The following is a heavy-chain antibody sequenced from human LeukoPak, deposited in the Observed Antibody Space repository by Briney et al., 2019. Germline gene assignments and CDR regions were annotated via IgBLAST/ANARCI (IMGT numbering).Heavy chain of an antibody. CDR1: GGSISSGDYY. CDR2: IYYSGST. D-gene: IGHD5-18*01. CDR3: ASGYSYGYPYGMDV. J-gene: IGHJ6*02. V-gene: IGHV4-30-4*01. Sequence: PSETLPLTCTVSGGSISSGDYYWSWIRQPPGKGLEWIGYIYYSGSTYYNPSLKSRVTISVDTSKNQFSLKLSSVTAADTAVYYCASGYSYGYPYGMDVWGQGTTVTVSS.